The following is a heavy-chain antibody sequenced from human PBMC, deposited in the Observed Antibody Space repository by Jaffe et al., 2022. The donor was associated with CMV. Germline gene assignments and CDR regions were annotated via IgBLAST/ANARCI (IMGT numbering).Heavy chain of an antibody. CDR3: AAQTMYSSSWDYFDY. D-gene: IGHD6-13*01. CDR2: IYPGDSDT. Sequence: EVQLVQSGAEVKKPGESLKISCKGSGYSFTSYWIGWVRQMPGKGLEWMGIIYPGDSDTRYSPSFQGQVTISADKSISTAYLQWSSLKASDTAMYYCAAQTMYSSSWDYFDYWGQGTLVTVSS. V-gene: IGHV5-51*01. J-gene: IGHJ4*02. CDR1: GYSFTSYW.